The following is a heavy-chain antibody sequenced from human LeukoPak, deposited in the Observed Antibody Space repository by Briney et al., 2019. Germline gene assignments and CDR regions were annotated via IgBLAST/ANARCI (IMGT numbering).Heavy chain of an antibody. V-gene: IGHV3-11*04. CDR1: GFSFSGYY. CDR3: ARLRAMVNY. D-gene: IGHD5-18*01. J-gene: IGHJ4*02. Sequence: PGGSLRLSCAASGFSFSGYYMSWIRQAPGKGLEWISYISSGGSTIYSADSVKGRFTISRDNSKNTLYLQMNSLRAEDTAVYYCARLRAMVNYWGQGTLVTVSS. CDR2: ISSGGSTI.